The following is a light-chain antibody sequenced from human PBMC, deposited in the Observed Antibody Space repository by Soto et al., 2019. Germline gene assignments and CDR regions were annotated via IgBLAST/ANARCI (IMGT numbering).Light chain of an antibody. V-gene: IGKV1-33*01. J-gene: IGKJ4*01. Sequence: DIQMTQSPSSLSASVGDRVTITCQASQDISNYLHWYQQKPGKAPKILNYDASVLEAGVPSRFSGGGSGTHFTLTISSLQAEDVAAYYCQQFDNLPLTFGRGTKVEIK. CDR1: QDISNY. CDR2: DAS. CDR3: QQFDNLPLT.